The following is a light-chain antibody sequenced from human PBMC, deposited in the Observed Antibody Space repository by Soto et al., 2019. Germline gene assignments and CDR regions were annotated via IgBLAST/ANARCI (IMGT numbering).Light chain of an antibody. CDR2: DAS. J-gene: IGKJ2*01. V-gene: IGKV1-5*01. CDR1: QNIGSS. Sequence: DIQMTQSPSTLSASVGDRVTITCRASQNIGSSLAWYQHRPGKAPKLLIFDASTLQTGVPSRFSGSGFGTEFTLPGTGLQPDDFATYYCQQHNDYSAVTFGQGTKLESK. CDR3: QQHNDYSAVT.